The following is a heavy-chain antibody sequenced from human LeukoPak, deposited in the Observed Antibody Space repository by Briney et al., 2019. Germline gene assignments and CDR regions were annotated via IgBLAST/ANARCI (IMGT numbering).Heavy chain of an antibody. Sequence: GGSLRLSCAASGFTFSSNYMSWVRQAPGKGLEWVSVINSGDSTYYADSVKGRFTISRDNSKNTLYLQMNSLRAEDTAVYYCARSKVGATIFDYWGQGTLVTVSS. CDR1: GFTFSSNY. D-gene: IGHD1-26*01. CDR3: ARSKVGATIFDY. CDR2: INSGDST. V-gene: IGHV3-53*01. J-gene: IGHJ4*02.